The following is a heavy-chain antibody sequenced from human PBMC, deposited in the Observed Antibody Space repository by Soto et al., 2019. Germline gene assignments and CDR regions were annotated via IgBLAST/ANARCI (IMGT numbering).Heavy chain of an antibody. J-gene: IGHJ5*02. CDR1: GGSISSGGYY. V-gene: IGHV4-31*03. CDR2: IYYSGST. D-gene: IGHD1-1*01. Sequence: PSETLSLTCTVSGGSISSGGYYWSWIRQHPGKGLEWIGYIYYSGSTYYNPSLKSRVTISVDTSKNQFSLKLSSVTAADTAVYYCARDLVTGTLNWFDPWGQGTLVTVSS. CDR3: ARDLVTGTLNWFDP.